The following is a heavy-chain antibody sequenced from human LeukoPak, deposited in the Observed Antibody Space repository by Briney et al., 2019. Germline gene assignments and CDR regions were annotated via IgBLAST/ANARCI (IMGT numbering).Heavy chain of an antibody. CDR2: ISAYNGNT. CDR3: ARDHWGTTGTTVDY. D-gene: IGHD1-1*01. CDR1: GYTFTSYG. J-gene: IGHJ4*02. Sequence: ASVKVSCKASGYTFTSYGIIWVRQAPGQGLEWMGWISAYNGNTNYAQKLQGRVTMTTDTSTSTAYMELRSLRSDDTAVYYCARDHWGTTGTTVDYWGQGTLVTVSS. V-gene: IGHV1-18*01.